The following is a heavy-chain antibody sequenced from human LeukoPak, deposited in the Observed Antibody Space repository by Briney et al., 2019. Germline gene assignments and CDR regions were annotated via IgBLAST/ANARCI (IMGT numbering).Heavy chain of an antibody. CDR2: MNPNSGNT. V-gene: IGHV1-8*01. CDR1: GYTFTSYD. Sequence: ASVKVSCKAFGYTFTSYDINWVRQATGQGLEWMGWMNPNSGNTGYAQKFQGRVTMTRNTSISTAYMELSSLRSEDTAVYYCARGRGSSSWYDYWGQGTLVTVSS. J-gene: IGHJ4*02. D-gene: IGHD6-13*01. CDR3: ARGRGSSSWYDY.